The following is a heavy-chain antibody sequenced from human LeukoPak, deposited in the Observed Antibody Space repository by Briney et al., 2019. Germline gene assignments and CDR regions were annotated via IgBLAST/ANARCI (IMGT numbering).Heavy chain of an antibody. CDR3: AKLYRSGWPLECMDV. V-gene: IGHV1-18*01. J-gene: IGHJ6*02. Sequence: ASVKVSCKASGYTFTSYAFTWVRQAPGQGLEWMGWDSAYNGKTNYAQKFQGRVTMTTETFTSTVYMDLRSLRSDDTAVYYCAKLYRSGWPLECMDVWGQGTTVTVSS. D-gene: IGHD6-19*01. CDR2: DSAYNGKT. CDR1: GYTFTSYA.